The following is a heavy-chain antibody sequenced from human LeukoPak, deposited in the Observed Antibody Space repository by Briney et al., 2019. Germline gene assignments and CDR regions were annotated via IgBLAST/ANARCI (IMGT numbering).Heavy chain of an antibody. CDR3: AKVSYDSVPGDY. V-gene: IGHV3-30-3*01. Sequence: SGGSLRLSCAASGFTFSSYAMHWVRQAPGKGLEWVAVISYDGSNKYYADSVKGRFTISRDNSKNTLYLQMNSLRAEDTAVYYCAKVSYDSVPGDYWGQGTLVTVSS. CDR1: GFTFSSYA. J-gene: IGHJ4*02. CDR2: ISYDGSNK. D-gene: IGHD3-22*01.